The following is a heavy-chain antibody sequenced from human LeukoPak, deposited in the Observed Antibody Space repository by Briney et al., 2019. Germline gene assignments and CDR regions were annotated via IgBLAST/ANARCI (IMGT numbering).Heavy chain of an antibody. J-gene: IGHJ4*02. CDR1: GFTFSSYE. Sequence: PGGSLRLSCAATGFTFSSYEMNWVRQAPGKGLEWVSYISSSGSTIYYADSVKGRFTISRDNAKNSLYLQMNSLRAEDTAVYYCARGSVAGDYWGQGTLVTVSS. CDR3: ARGSVAGDY. V-gene: IGHV3-48*03. CDR2: ISSSGSTI. D-gene: IGHD6-19*01.